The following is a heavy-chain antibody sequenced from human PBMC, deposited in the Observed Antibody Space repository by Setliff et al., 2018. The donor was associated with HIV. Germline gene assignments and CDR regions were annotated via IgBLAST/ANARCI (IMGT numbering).Heavy chain of an antibody. CDR3: ARDMRHLAPLGYYFDY. V-gene: IGHV4-34*01. Sequence: SETLSLTCAVYGGSFSGYYWSWIRQPPGKGLEWIGEINDNGSTNYNPSLKSRVTISVDTSKNQFSLKLGSVTAADTAVYYCARDMRHLAPLGYYFDYWGQGTLVTVSS. CDR1: GGSFSGYY. CDR2: INDNGST. J-gene: IGHJ4*02. D-gene: IGHD3-10*01.